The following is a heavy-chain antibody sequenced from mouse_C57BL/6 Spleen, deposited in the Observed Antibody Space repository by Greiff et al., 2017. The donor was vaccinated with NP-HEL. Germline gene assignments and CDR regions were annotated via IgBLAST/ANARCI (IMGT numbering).Heavy chain of an antibody. J-gene: IGHJ2*01. D-gene: IGHD4-1*01. CDR1: GYSITSGYY. Sequence: DVQLQESGPGLVKPSQSLSLTCSVTGYSITSGYYWNWIRQFPGNKLEWMGYISYDGSNNYNPSLKNRISITRDTSKNQFFLKLNSVTTEDTATYYCAREGLGPFDYWGQGTTLTVSS. CDR3: AREGLGPFDY. V-gene: IGHV3-6*01. CDR2: ISYDGSN.